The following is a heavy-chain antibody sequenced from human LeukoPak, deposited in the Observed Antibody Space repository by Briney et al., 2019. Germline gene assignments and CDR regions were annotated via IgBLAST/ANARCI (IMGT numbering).Heavy chain of an antibody. CDR2: ISAYNGNT. Sequence: GASVKVSCEASGYTFTSYGISWVRQAPGQGLEWMGWISAYNGNTNYAQKLQGRVTMTTDTSTSTAYMELRSLRSDDTAVYYCARVLGTTGYYYYGMDVWGQGTTVTVSS. CDR3: ARVLGTTGYYYYGMDV. D-gene: IGHD4-17*01. V-gene: IGHV1-18*01. J-gene: IGHJ6*02. CDR1: GYTFTSYG.